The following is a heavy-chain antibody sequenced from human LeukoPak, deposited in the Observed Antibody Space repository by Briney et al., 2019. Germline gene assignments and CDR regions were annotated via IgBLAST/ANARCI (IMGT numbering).Heavy chain of an antibody. D-gene: IGHD2-15*01. V-gene: IGHV1-69*13. CDR1: GGTFSSYA. J-gene: IGHJ6*02. CDR3: ARGRYCSGGSCYPAIDYYYGMDV. Sequence: GASVKVSCKASGGTFSSYAISWVRQAPGQGLEWKGGIIPIFGTANYAQKFQGRVTITADESTSTAYMELSSLRSEDTAVYYCARGRYCSGGSCYPAIDYYYGMDVWGQGTTVTVSS. CDR2: IIPIFGTA.